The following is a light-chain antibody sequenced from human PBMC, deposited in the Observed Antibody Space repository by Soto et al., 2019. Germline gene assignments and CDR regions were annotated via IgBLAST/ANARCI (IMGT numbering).Light chain of an antibody. CDR3: SSYTSSSTLLYV. J-gene: IGLJ1*01. Sequence: QSALTQPASVSGSPGQSITISCTGTSSDVGGYNYVSWYQQHPGKAPKLMIYDVSNRPSGVSNLFAGSKSGNTASLTIPGLQAEDEADYSCSSYTSSSTLLYVFGTGTKVTVL. CDR1: SSDVGGYNY. CDR2: DVS. V-gene: IGLV2-14*01.